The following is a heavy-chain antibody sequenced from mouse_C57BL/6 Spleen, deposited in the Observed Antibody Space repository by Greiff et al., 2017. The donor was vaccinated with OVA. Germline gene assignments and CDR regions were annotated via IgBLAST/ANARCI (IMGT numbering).Heavy chain of an antibody. D-gene: IGHD2-3*01. V-gene: IGHV1-76*01. Sequence: VQLQQSGAELVRPGASVKLSCKASGYTFTDYYINWVKQRPGQGLEWIARIYPGSGNTYYNEKFKGKATLTAEKSSSTAYMQLSSLTSEDSAVYFCARNDGYYEYFDYWGQGTTLTVSS. CDR1: GYTFTDYY. J-gene: IGHJ2*01. CDR2: IYPGSGNT. CDR3: ARNDGYYEYFDY.